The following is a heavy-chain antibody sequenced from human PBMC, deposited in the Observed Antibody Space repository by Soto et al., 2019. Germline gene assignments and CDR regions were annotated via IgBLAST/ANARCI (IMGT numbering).Heavy chain of an antibody. V-gene: IGHV4-39*01. D-gene: IGHD2-2*01. CDR3: ASFIGPAAPIDY. J-gene: IGHJ4*02. CDR2: IYYSGST. Sequence: SETLSLTCTVSGGSISSSSYYWGWIRQPPGKGLEWIGSIYYSGSTYYNPSLKSRVTISADTSKNQFSLKLSSVTAADTAVYYCASFIGPAAPIDYWGQGTLVTVSS. CDR1: GGSISSSSYY.